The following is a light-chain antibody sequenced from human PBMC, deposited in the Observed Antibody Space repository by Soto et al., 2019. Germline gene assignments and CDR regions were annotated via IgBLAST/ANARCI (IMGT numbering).Light chain of an antibody. CDR3: QQYYSPPWT. J-gene: IGKJ1*01. Sequence: DIVMTQSPDSLAVSLGERATINCKSSQSVLYSSNNKNYLAWYQQKPGQPPKLLIYWASTREFGVPDRISGSGSGTDFTVTISSLQAEDVAVYYCQQYYSPPWTFGQGTKVEIK. CDR1: QSVLYSSNNKNY. V-gene: IGKV4-1*01. CDR2: WAS.